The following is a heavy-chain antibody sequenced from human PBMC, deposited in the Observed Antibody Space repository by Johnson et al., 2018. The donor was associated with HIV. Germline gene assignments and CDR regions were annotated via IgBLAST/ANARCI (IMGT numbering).Heavy chain of an antibody. CDR2: ISWDGGNT. V-gene: IGHV3-43D*03. CDR1: GFTFDNYA. D-gene: IGHD3-10*01. J-gene: IGHJ3*02. Sequence: VQLVESGGVVVQPGGSLRLSCAASGFTFDNYAMHWVRQAPGKGLEWVSLISWDGGNTHYADSVKGRFIISRDNSNNSLYLQMNVLRAEDTALYFCAKDSDRYYYGSGDAFDIWGQGTMVTVFS. CDR3: AKDSDRYYYGSGDAFDI.